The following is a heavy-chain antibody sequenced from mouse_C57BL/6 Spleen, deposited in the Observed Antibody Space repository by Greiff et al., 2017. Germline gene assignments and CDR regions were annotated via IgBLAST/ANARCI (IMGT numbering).Heavy chain of an antibody. Sequence: VKLQQPGTELVKPGASVKLSCKASGYTFTSYWMHWVKQRPGQGLEWIGNINPSNGGTNYNEKFKSKATLTVDKSSSTAYMQLSSLTSEDSAVYYCARVGGYDGWFAYWGQGTLVTVSA. CDR3: ARVGGYDGWFAY. J-gene: IGHJ3*01. D-gene: IGHD2-2*01. CDR1: GYTFTSYW. CDR2: INPSNGGT. V-gene: IGHV1-53*01.